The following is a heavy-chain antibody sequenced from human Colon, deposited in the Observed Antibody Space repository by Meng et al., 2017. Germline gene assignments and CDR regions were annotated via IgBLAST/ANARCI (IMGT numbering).Heavy chain of an antibody. CDR1: GYTFTSSD. CDR3: ARTAMLDS. CDR2: MNPNNGNT. D-gene: IGHD2-2*01. J-gene: IGHJ5*01. Sequence: QVQLVQSGAEVRKPGASVKVTCKDSGYTFTSSDINWVRQATGRGLEWLGWMNPNNGNTGSAQKFQGRVSMTRDTSIGTAYMELSGLTSEDTAVYYCARTAMLDSWGQGTLVTVSS. V-gene: IGHV1-8*01.